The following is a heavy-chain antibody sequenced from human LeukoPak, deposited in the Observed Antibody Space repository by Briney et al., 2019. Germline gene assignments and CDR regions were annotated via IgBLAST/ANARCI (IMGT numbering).Heavy chain of an antibody. CDR1: GYTFTGYY. CDR2: INPNSGGT. CDR3: ARGIITMVRGVIPAPSDY. D-gene: IGHD3-10*01. V-gene: IGHV1-2*06. Sequence: ASVKVSCKASGYTFTGYYMHWVRQAPGQGLEWMGRINPNSGGTNYAQKFQGRVTMTRDTSISTAYMELSRLRSGDTAVYYCARGIITMVRGVIPAPSDYWGQGTLVTVSS. J-gene: IGHJ4*02.